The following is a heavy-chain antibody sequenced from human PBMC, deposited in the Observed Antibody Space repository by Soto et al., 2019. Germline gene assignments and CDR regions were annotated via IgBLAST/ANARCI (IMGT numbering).Heavy chain of an antibody. CDR1: GFTFSSYG. CDR3: AKGKGWLRTDX. V-gene: IGHV3-33*06. CDR2: IGYDGSNK. Sequence: GGSLRVSCAASGFTFSSYGMHWVRQAPGKGLEWVSVIGYDGSNKYYADSVKGRFTISIDNSKNTLYLQMNSLRAEDTAVYYCAKGKGWLRTDXWGQVTLVTASX. J-gene: IGHJ4*02. D-gene: IGHD6-19*01.